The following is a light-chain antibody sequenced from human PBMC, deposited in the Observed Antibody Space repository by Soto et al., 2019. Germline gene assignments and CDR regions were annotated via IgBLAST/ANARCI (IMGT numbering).Light chain of an antibody. Sequence: QSALTQPASVSGSPGQSITISCTGTSSDVGSYNLVSWYQHHPGKAPKLMIYEGNKRPSGVSNRFSGSKSGNTASLTISGLQAEDEADYYCCSYAGSRTLVFGGGTKLTVL. CDR1: SSDVGSYNL. CDR3: CSYAGSRTLV. CDR2: EGN. V-gene: IGLV2-23*01. J-gene: IGLJ3*02.